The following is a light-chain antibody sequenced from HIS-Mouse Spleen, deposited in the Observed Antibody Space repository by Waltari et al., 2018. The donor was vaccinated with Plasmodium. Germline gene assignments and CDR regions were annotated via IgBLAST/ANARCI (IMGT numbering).Light chain of an antibody. J-gene: IGKJ1*01. CDR3: QQYNNWPPWT. Sequence: EIVMTQSPATLSVSPGERATLSCRASQSVSSNLAWYQQKPGQAPRLRIYGASTRATGIPARFRGSGSGTEFTLTISSLQSEDFAVYYCQQYNNWPPWTFGQGTKVEIK. CDR2: GAS. V-gene: IGKV3-15*01. CDR1: QSVSSN.